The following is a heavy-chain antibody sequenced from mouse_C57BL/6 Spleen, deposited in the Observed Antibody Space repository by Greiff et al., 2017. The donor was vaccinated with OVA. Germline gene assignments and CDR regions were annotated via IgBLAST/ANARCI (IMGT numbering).Heavy chain of an antibody. Sequence: VQLQQSGAELMKPGASVKLSCKATGYTFTGYWIEWVKQRPGHGLEWIGEILPGSGSTNYNEKFKGKATFTADTSSNTAYMQLSSLTTEDSAIYYCASQYGNYVRFAYWGQGTLVTVSA. CDR3: ASQYGNYVRFAY. CDR2: ILPGSGST. CDR1: GYTFTGYW. V-gene: IGHV1-9*01. J-gene: IGHJ3*01. D-gene: IGHD2-1*01.